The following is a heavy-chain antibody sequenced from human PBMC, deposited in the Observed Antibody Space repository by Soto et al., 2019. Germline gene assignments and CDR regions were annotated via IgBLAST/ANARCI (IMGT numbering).Heavy chain of an antibody. CDR3: ARHSSSSWYVCGY. V-gene: IGHV4-39*01. CDR1: GGSISSSSYY. Sequence: PSETLSLTCTVSGGSISSSSYYWGWIRQPPGKGLEWIGSIYYSGSTYYNPSLKSRVTISVDTSKNQFSLKLSSVTAADTAVYYGARHSSSSWYVCGYWGQGTLVTVSS. J-gene: IGHJ4*02. CDR2: IYYSGST. D-gene: IGHD6-13*01.